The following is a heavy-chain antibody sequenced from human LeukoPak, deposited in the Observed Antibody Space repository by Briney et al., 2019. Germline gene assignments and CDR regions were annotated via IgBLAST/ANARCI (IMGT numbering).Heavy chain of an antibody. CDR2: INPKSGGT. CDR1: GYSFTGHY. D-gene: IGHD3-10*01. J-gene: IGHJ3*02. V-gene: IGHV1-2*02. Sequence: ASVKVSCKASGYSFTGHYMHWVRQAPGQGLEWMGWINPKSGGTNYAQKFQGRVTMTRDTSISTAYMDMSSLRSDDTAVYYCARNLWFGESSDAFDMWGQGTMVTVPS. CDR3: ARNLWFGESSDAFDM.